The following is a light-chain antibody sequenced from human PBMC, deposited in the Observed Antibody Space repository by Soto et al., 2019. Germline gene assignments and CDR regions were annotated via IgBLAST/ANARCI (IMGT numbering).Light chain of an antibody. CDR2: EVS. J-gene: IGLJ3*02. CDR3: SSYTSSSTLV. Sequence: QSALTQPASVSGSPGQSITISCTGTSSDVGGYNYVSWYPQHPGKAPKLMIYEVSNRPSGVSNRFSGSKSGNTASLTISGLQAEAEADYYCSSYTSSSTLVFGGGTKLTVL. CDR1: SSDVGGYNY. V-gene: IGLV2-14*01.